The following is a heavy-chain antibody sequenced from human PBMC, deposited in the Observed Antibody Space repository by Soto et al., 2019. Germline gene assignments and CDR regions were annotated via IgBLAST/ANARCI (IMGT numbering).Heavy chain of an antibody. Sequence: SLTCTVSGGSISSYYWSWIRQPPGKGLEWIGYIYYSGSTNYNPSLKSRVTISVDTSKNQFSLKLSSVTAADTAVYYCARASFPLDDNDYWGQGTLVTVS. V-gene: IGHV4-59*08. CDR2: IYYSGST. CDR1: GGSISSYY. J-gene: IGHJ4*02. CDR3: ARASFPLDDNDY.